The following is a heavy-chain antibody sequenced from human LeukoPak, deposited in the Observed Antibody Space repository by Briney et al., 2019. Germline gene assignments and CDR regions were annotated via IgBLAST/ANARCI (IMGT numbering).Heavy chain of an antibody. CDR1: GGTFSSYA. V-gene: IGHV1-69*04. CDR2: IIPILGIA. D-gene: IGHD1-1*01. J-gene: IGHJ6*02. CDR3: ARAPGGAILGRDV. Sequence: SVKVSCKASGGTFSSYAISWVRQAPGQGLEWMGRIIPILGIANYAQKFQGRVTITADKSTSTAYMELSSLRSEDTAVYYCARAPGGAILGRDVWGQGPTVTVSS.